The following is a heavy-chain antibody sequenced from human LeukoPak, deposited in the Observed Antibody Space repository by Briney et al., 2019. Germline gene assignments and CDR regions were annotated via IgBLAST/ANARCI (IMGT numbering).Heavy chain of an antibody. V-gene: IGHV3-30*02. D-gene: IGHD5-12*01. J-gene: IGHJ4*02. CDR2: IWYDGSNK. CDR3: AKGATTASFDY. CDR1: GFTFSSYG. Sequence: GGSLRLSCAASGFTFSSYGMHWVRQAPGKGLEWVAVIWYDGSNKYYADSVKGRFTISRDNSKNTLYLQMNSLRAEDTAVYYCAKGATTASFDYWGQGTLVTVSP.